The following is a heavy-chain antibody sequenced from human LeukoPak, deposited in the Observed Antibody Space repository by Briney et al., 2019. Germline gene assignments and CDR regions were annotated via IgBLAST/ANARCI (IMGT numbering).Heavy chain of an antibody. J-gene: IGHJ4*02. CDR3: ARDLLNDPFLFPN. CDR2: INPNSGGT. Sequence: ASVKVSCKASGYTLTGYYMHWVRQAPGQGLEWMGWINPNSGGTNYAQKFQRRVTMTRDTSISTAYMELSRLRSDDTAVYYCARDLLNDPFLFPNWGQGTLVTVSS. V-gene: IGHV1-2*02. CDR1: GYTLTGYY. D-gene: IGHD1-1*01.